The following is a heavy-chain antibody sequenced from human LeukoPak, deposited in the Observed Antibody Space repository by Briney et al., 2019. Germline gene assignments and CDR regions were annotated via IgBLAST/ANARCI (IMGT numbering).Heavy chain of an antibody. Sequence: PSETLSLTCTVSGGSVSSGSYYWSWIRQPPGKGLEWIGYIYYSGSTNHNPSLKSRVTISVDTSKNQFSLKLSSVTAADTAVYYCARRVYDILTGYWAFDYWGQGTLDTASS. J-gene: IGHJ4*02. CDR2: IYYSGST. CDR3: ARRVYDILTGYWAFDY. D-gene: IGHD3-9*01. V-gene: IGHV4-61*01. CDR1: GGSVSSGSYY.